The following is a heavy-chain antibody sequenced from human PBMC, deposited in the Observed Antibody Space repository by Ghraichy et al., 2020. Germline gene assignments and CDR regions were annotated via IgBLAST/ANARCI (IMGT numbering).Heavy chain of an antibody. CDR3: ARERTGTYYFDY. D-gene: IGHD1-1*01. V-gene: IGHV3-30-3*01. CDR1: GFTFSGYA. CDR2: ISYDGSNE. J-gene: IGHJ4*02. Sequence: LSLTCAASGFTFSGYAMHWVRQAPGKGLEWVAVISYDGSNEYYADSVKGRFTISRDNSKNTLYLQMNSLRAEDTAVYYCARERTGTYYFDYWGQGTLVTVSS.